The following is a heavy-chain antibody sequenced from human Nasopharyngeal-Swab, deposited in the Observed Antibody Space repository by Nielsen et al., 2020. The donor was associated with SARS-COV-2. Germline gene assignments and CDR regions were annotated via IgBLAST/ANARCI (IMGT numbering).Heavy chain of an antibody. V-gene: IGHV3-23*03. CDR1: GFTFSSYA. Sequence: GASLKISCAASGFTFSSYAMSWVRQAPGKGLEWVSVIYSGGSSTYYADSVKGRFTISRDNSKNTLYLQMNGLRAEDTAVYYCAKDLEGKVLWFGELSNYYYYYGMDVWGQGTTVTVSS. D-gene: IGHD3-10*01. CDR3: AKDLEGKVLWFGELSNYYYYYGMDV. CDR2: IYSGGSST. J-gene: IGHJ6*02.